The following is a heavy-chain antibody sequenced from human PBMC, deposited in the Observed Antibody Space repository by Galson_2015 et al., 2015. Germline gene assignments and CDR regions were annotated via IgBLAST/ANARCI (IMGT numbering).Heavy chain of an antibody. D-gene: IGHD1-26*01. V-gene: IGHV3-33*01. Sequence: SLRLSCAASGFTFSSYGMHWVRQAPGKGLEWLSLIWFDGSNKYYADSVKGRFTISRDNSKNTLYLQMYSLRVDDTAVYYCARGIGGGGFSFDPWGQGTLVTVSS. J-gene: IGHJ5*02. CDR3: ARGIGGGGFSFDP. CDR1: GFTFSSYG. CDR2: IWFDGSNK.